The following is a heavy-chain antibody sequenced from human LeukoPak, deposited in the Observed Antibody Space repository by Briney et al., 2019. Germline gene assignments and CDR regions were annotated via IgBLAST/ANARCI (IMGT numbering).Heavy chain of an antibody. CDR3: ARLHYDSSGYYYFDY. V-gene: IGHV3-30*03. CDR2: ISYGGSNK. D-gene: IGHD3-22*01. Sequence: GGSLRLSCAASGFTFSSYGMHWVRQAPGKGLEWVAVISYGGSNKYYADSVKGRFTVSRDNSKNTLYLQMNSLRAEDTAVYYCARLHYDSSGYYYFDYWGQGTLVTVSS. CDR1: GFTFSSYG. J-gene: IGHJ4*02.